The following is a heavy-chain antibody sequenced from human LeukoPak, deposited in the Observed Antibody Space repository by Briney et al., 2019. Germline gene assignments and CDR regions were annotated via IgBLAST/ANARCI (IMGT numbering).Heavy chain of an antibody. CDR2: ISSSSSTI. V-gene: IGHV3-48*01. J-gene: IGHJ3*02. Sequence: GSLRLSCAASGFTFSSYSMNWVRQAPGKGLEWVSYISSSSSTIYYADSVKGRFTISRDNAKNSLYLQMNSLRAEDTAVSYCARELWSGYLGSEDAFDIWGQGTMVTVSS. CDR1: GFTFSSYS. CDR3: ARELWSGYLGSEDAFDI. D-gene: IGHD3-3*01.